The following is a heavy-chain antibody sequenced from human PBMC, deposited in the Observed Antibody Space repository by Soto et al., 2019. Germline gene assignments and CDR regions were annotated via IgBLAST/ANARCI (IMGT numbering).Heavy chain of an antibody. CDR3: ARGYDRSGYTLDY. Sequence: QVHLVESGGGVVQPGRSLRLSCAASGFTFSTYGMHWVRQAPGKGMEWVAIVWYDGSYKYYADSVKGRFTVSRDSFKNTVYLQMNSLRVDDTAVYYCARGYDRSGYTLDYWGQGTLVTVSS. CDR2: VWYDGSYK. D-gene: IGHD3-22*01. CDR1: GFTFSTYG. J-gene: IGHJ4*02. V-gene: IGHV3-33*01.